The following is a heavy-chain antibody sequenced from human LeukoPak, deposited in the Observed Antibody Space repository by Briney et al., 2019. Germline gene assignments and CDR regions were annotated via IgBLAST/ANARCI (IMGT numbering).Heavy chain of an antibody. CDR3: AATPPNYYGSGGFDP. V-gene: IGHV4-59*08. J-gene: IGHJ5*02. Sequence: SETLSLTCTVSGGSISSYYWSWIRQPLGKGLEWIGYIYYSGSTNYNPSLKSRVTISVDTSKNQFSLKLSSVIAADTAVYYCAATPPNYYGSGGFDPWGQGTLVTVSS. CDR2: IYYSGST. D-gene: IGHD3-10*01. CDR1: GGSISSYY.